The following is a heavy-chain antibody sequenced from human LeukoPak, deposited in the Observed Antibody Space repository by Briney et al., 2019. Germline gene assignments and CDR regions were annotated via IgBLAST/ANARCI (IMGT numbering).Heavy chain of an antibody. CDR3: ARRVVGYYYYGMDV. D-gene: IGHD2-15*01. J-gene: IGHJ6*02. CDR1: GFAFSTNW. Sequence: GGSLRLSCAASGFAFSTNWMHWVRQAPGKGLVWVSRINSDGSSTSYADSVKGRFTISRDNAKNTLYLQMNSLRAEDTAVYYCARRVVGYYYYGMDVWGQGTLVTVSS. CDR2: INSDGSST. V-gene: IGHV3-74*01.